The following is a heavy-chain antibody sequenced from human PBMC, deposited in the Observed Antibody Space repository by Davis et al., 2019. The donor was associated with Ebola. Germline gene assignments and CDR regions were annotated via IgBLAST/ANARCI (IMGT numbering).Heavy chain of an antibody. CDR1: GFTFSGSA. D-gene: IGHD5-24*01. J-gene: IGHJ3*02. CDR3: TREISI. Sequence: PGGSLRLSCAASGFTFSGSAMHWVRQASGKGLEWVGRIRSKANSYATAYAASVKGRFTISRDDSKSIAYLQMNSLKTEDTAVYYCTREISIWGQGTMVTVSS. CDR2: IRSKANSYAT. V-gene: IGHV3-73*01.